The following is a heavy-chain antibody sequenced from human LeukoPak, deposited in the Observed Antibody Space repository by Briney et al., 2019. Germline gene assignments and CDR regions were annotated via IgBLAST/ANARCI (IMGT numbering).Heavy chain of an antibody. D-gene: IGHD6-13*01. CDR2: ISVYNGNT. J-gene: IGHJ4*02. CDR3: ARESTSWSFEY. V-gene: IGHV1-18*01. CDR1: GYTFSRYG. Sequence: VASVKVSCKASGYTFSRYGINWVRQAPGQGLEWMGWISVYNGNTDYSQRLQGRITMTADTSTSTAFMELTSLRSDDTAVYFCARESTSWSFEYWGQGTLVTVS.